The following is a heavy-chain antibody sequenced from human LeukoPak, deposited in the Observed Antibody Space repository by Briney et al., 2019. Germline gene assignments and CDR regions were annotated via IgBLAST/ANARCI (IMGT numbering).Heavy chain of an antibody. CDR2: VRTKARSYTT. D-gene: IGHD1-26*01. Sequence: SGGSLRLSCAASGFSFSDNHMDWVRQAPGKGLEWVGRVRTKARSYTTEYAASVKGRFTISRDDSMNSLYLQMRSLKTENTAVYYCAVIVGARSFDLWGQGTLVTVSS. J-gene: IGHJ4*02. CDR1: GFSFSDNH. CDR3: AVIVGARSFDL. V-gene: IGHV3-72*01.